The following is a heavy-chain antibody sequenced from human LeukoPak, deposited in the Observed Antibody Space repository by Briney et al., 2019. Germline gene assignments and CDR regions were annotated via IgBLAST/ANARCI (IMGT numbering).Heavy chain of an antibody. V-gene: IGHV4-4*07. CDR2: IYVSGRI. CDR3: ARDERPYYDSSGTLGAFDI. J-gene: IGHJ3*02. Sequence: SETLSLTCSVSGGSISNLYLSWIRQPAGKGLEWIGRIYVSGRIDYNPSLRSRVTMSVDTSKNQLSLRVRSVTAADTAVYYCARDERPYYDSSGTLGAFDIWGQGTMVTVSS. CDR1: GGSISNLY. D-gene: IGHD3-22*01.